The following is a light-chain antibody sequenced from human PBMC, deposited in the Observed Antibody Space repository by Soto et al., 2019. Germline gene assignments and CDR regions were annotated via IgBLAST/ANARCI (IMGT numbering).Light chain of an antibody. CDR1: QRVGSN. J-gene: IGKJ5*01. CDR2: GIS. Sequence: ELVLTQSPVTLSVSPGERVTLSCRASQRVGSNYLAWYQQKPGQAPRLLIYGISPRATGIPDRFSGSGSGTEFTLTISSLQSEDFAVYYCQQYTSWPITFGQGTRLEIK. CDR3: QQYTSWPIT. V-gene: IGKV3-15*01.